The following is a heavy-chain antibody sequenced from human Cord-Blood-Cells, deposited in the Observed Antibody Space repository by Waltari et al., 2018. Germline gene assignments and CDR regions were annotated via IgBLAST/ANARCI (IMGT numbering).Heavy chain of an antibody. Sequence: QVQLVQSGAEVKKPGSSVKVSCKASGGTFSSYAISWVRQAPGQGLEWMGGDIPSFGTASYAQKIQGRVTMTADESTSTAYMELSSLRSEDAAVYYCAGERSSTSCFDYWGQGTLVTVSS. CDR1: GGTFSSYA. CDR3: AGERSSTSCFDY. D-gene: IGHD2-2*01. CDR2: DIPSFGTA. J-gene: IGHJ4*02. V-gene: IGHV1-69*01.